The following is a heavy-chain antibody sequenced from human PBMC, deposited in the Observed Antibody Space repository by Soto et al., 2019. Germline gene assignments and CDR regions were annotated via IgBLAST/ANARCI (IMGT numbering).Heavy chain of an antibody. CDR2: INPSRANT. CDR3: ARELDATYYFDY. V-gene: IGHV1-46*01. J-gene: IGHJ4*02. Sequence: GASVKVSCKASGYTFTNYHIHWVRQAPGQGLEWMGIINPSRANTQYAQKFKGRVTTTRDTSTSTVYMELSGLRSEDTAVYYCARELDATYYFDYWGQGTLVTVSS. D-gene: IGHD2-2*01. CDR1: GYTFTNYH.